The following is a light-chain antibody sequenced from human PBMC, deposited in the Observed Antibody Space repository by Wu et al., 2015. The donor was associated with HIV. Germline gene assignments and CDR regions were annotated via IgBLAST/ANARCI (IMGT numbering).Light chain of an antibody. Sequence: EIVMTQSPATLSVSLGERATLSCRASQNINSNLVWYQQKPSQAPRLLIYDASTRATGISARFSGSGSGTEFTLTINSMQSEDFAVYYCQQYNNWPRTFGQGTKVEIQ. CDR2: DAS. J-gene: IGKJ1*01. CDR3: QQYNNWPRT. CDR1: QNINSN. V-gene: IGKV3-15*01.